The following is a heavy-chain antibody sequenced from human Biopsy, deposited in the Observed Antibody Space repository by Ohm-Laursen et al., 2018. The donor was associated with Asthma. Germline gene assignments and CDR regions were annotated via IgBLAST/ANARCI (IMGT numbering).Heavy chain of an antibody. CDR1: GAYIGSRDHH. V-gene: IGHV4-30-4*01. CDR3: ARVASYGDLYFGIDV. J-gene: IGHJ6*02. D-gene: IGHD4-17*01. Sequence: SQTLSLTWTVGGAYIGSRDHHWSWIRQSPGTGLEWIGFVFSSGTTHYNRSLERRLSISIDTTRNEFSMTLRSVTAADTAVYFCARVASYGDLYFGIDVWGPGTTVSVS. CDR2: VFSSGTT.